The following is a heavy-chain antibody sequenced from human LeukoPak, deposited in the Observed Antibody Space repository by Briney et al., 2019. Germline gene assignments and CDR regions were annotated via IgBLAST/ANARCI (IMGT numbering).Heavy chain of an antibody. V-gene: IGHV5-51*07. CDR2: IYPGDSDT. CDR1: GYTFTRYW. CDR3: ASLWGDCSSNSCYFGWFDP. D-gene: IGHD2-2*01. J-gene: IGHJ5*02. Sequence: GESLKISRKGSGYTFTRYWIGWVHQMPGKGLEWMGIIYPGDSDTRYSPSFQGQVTISADKSISTAYLQWSSLKASDTAMYYCASLWGDCSSNSCYFGWFDPWGQGTLVTVSS.